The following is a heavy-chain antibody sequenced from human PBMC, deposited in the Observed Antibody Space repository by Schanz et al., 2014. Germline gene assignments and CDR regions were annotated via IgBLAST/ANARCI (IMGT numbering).Heavy chain of an antibody. V-gene: IGHV3-23*04. J-gene: IGHJ4*02. CDR1: GFAFSSYG. Sequence: EVQLVESGGGLVQPGGSLRLSCLASGFAFSSYGMNWLRQAPGKGLEWVSAISGGGGTTYYADSVKGRFTISRDNSKNSLYLQMNSLRAEDTAVYYCARIGGSVFDYWAQGTLVTVSS. CDR2: ISGGGGTT. CDR3: ARIGGSVFDY. D-gene: IGHD3-10*01.